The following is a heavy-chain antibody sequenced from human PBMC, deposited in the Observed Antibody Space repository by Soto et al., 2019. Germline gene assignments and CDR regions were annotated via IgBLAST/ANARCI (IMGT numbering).Heavy chain of an antibody. CDR2: IYSGGST. J-gene: IGHJ4*02. CDR1: GFTVSSNY. V-gene: IGHV3-53*01. CDR3: ARGTAMAH. Sequence: GGSLRLSCAASGFTVSSNYMSRVRQAPGKGLEWVSVIYSGGSTYYADSVKDRFTTSRDNSKNTLYLQMNSLRAEDTAVYYCARGTAMAHWGQGTLVTVSS. D-gene: IGHD5-18*01.